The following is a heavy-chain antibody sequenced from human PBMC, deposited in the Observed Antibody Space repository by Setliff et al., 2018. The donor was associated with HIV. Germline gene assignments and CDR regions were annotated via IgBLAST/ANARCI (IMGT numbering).Heavy chain of an antibody. D-gene: IGHD4-4*01. J-gene: IGHJ4*02. Sequence: GSLRLSCAVSGFTFSSHWMHWVRQAPGQGLEWVSRINGDGSSISYAGSVKGRFTISRDYAKNTLSLQMKSLRAEDTAVYYCARAQGVDYSDSLGYWGQGTLVTVSS. CDR2: INGDGSSI. CDR1: GFTFSSHW. V-gene: IGHV3-74*01. CDR3: ARAQGVDYSDSLGY.